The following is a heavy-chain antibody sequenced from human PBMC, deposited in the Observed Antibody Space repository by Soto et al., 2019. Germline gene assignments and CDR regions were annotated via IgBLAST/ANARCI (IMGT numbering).Heavy chain of an antibody. D-gene: IGHD3-9*01. CDR3: AGVGVLLVDS. Sequence: QVQLVESGGGVVQPGRSLRLSCAASGFMFSSYAMHWVRQAPGKGLEWVAGKTYDGSNKFYADSVKGRFTSSGENSKNPLYLQMQSLMALVTAVYVCAGVGVLLVDSWGRGTVVTVSS. CDR1: GFMFSSYA. J-gene: IGHJ4*02. CDR2: KTYDGSNK. V-gene: IGHV3-30-3*01.